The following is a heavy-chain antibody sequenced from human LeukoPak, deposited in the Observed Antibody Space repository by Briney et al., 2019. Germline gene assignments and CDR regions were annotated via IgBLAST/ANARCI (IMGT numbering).Heavy chain of an antibody. V-gene: IGHV4-4*07. CDR2: IYTSGST. Sequence: SETLSLTCTVSGGSISGYYWSWVRQPAGKGLEWIGRIYTSGSTNYNPSLKSRVTMSVDTSKNQFSLKLSSVTAADTAVYYCAREGYYYDSSGYYSSDYWGQGTLVTVSS. CDR1: GGSISGYY. D-gene: IGHD3-22*01. J-gene: IGHJ4*02. CDR3: AREGYYYDSSGYYSSDY.